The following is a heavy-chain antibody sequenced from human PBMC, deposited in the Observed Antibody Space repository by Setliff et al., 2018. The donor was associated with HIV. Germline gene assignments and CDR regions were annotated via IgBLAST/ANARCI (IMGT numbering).Heavy chain of an antibody. V-gene: IGHV3-49*04. J-gene: IGHJ4*02. Sequence: PGGSLRLSCTAAGFTFGDYAMSWVRQAPGKGLEWVGFIGSKVYGATTEYAASVRGRFTISRDDSKSIAYLQMNSLKTEDSAVYYCARDLNGGDFDYWGQGTLVTVSS. CDR2: IGSKVYGATT. CDR1: GFTFGDYA. D-gene: IGHD2-21*01. CDR3: ARDLNGGDFDY.